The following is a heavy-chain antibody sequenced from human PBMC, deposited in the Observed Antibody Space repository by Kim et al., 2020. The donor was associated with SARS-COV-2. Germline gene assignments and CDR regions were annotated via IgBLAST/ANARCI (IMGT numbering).Heavy chain of an antibody. CDR3: ARRYSGTYYFDF. Sequence: SETLSLTCTVSGGSISTYYWSWIRQPPGKGLEWIGHIYHSGSTKYNSSLKSRVTISVDTSKNQFSLKLSSVTAADTAVYYCARRYSGTYYFDFWGQGPLV. CDR2: IYHSGST. V-gene: IGHV4-59*08. J-gene: IGHJ4*02. CDR1: GGSISTYY. D-gene: IGHD1-26*01.